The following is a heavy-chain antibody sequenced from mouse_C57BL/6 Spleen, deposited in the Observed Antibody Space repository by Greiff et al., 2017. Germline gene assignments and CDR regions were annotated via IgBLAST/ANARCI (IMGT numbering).Heavy chain of an antibody. CDR1: GYTFTDYE. CDR3: TKEGINTGGIAY. D-gene: IGHD1-1*01. V-gene: IGHV1-15*01. Sequence: VQLQQSGAELVRPGASVTLSCKASGYTFTDYEMHWVKQTPVHGLEWIGAIDPETGGTAYNQKFKGKAILTADKSSSTAYMELRSLTSEDSAVYYCTKEGINTGGIAYWGQGTLVTVSA. CDR2: IDPETGGT. J-gene: IGHJ3*01.